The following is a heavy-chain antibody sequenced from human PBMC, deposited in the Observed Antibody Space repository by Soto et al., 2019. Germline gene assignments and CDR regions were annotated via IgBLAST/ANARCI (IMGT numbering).Heavy chain of an antibody. CDR3: AREGAYYYDSSDAFDI. V-gene: IGHV3-13*01. CDR1: GFTFSSYD. CDR2: IGTAGDT. Sequence: EVQLVESGGGLVQPGGSLRLSCAASGFTFSSYDMHWVRQATGKGLEWVSAIGTAGDTYYPGSVKGRFTISRENAKNSLYLQMNSLRDEDTAVYYCAREGAYYYDSSDAFDIWGQGTMVTVSS. J-gene: IGHJ3*02. D-gene: IGHD3-22*01.